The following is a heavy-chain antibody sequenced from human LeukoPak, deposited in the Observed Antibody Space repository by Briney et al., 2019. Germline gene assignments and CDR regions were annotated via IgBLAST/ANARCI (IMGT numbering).Heavy chain of an antibody. D-gene: IGHD3-10*01. CDR2: IYYSGST. CDR1: GGSISSGDYY. CDR3: ARLGYYYGSGNYYPIDY. J-gene: IGHJ4*02. V-gene: IGHV4-30-4*01. Sequence: SQTLSLTCTVSGGSISSGDYYWSWIRQPPGKGLEWIGYIYYSGSTYYNPSLKSRVTISVDTSKNQFSLKLSSVTAADTAVYYCARLGYYYGSGNYYPIDYWGQGTLVTVSS.